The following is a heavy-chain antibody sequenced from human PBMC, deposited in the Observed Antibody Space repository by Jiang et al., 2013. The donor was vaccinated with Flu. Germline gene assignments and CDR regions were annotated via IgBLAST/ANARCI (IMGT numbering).Heavy chain of an antibody. CDR3: ARHDTYGSGSFDY. Sequence: LLKPSETLSLTCTVSGGSISSSSYYWGWIRQPPGKGLEWIGSIYYSGSTYYNPSLKSRVTISVDTSKNQFSLKLSSVTAADTAVYYCARHDTYGSGSFDYWGQGTLVTVSS. CDR1: GGSISSSSYY. D-gene: IGHD3-10*01. J-gene: IGHJ4*02. CDR2: IYYSGST. V-gene: IGHV4-39*01.